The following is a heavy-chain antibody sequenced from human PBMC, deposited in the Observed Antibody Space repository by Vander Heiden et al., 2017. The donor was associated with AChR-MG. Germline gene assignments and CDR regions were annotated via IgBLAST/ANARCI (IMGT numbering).Heavy chain of an antibody. CDR3: TANSKSRGRRYNYYYMDF. V-gene: IGHV3-15*01. D-gene: IGHD2-15*01. CDR1: GFTFSNAW. Sequence: EVQLVESGGGLVEPGGSLTLSCAASGFTFSNAWMSWVRQIPGKGLEWVGRIKSKTDGGTSDHAAPVKGRVTISRDDSKNTLYRQMSSLQAEETAVYYCTANSKSRGRRYNYYYMDFWGKGTTVTVSS. J-gene: IGHJ6*03. CDR2: IKSKTDGGTS.